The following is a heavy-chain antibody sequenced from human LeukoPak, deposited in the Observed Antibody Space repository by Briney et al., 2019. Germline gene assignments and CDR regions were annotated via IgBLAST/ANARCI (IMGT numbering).Heavy chain of an antibody. CDR3: AGQGSDILTGYYH. J-gene: IGHJ4*02. D-gene: IGHD3-9*01. Sequence: PSETLSLTCTVSGGSISSYYWSWIRQPPGKGLEWIGYIYYSGSTNYNPSLKSRVTISVDTSKNQFSLKLSSVTAADTAVYYCAGQGSDILTGYYHWGQGTLVTVSS. V-gene: IGHV4-59*01. CDR2: IYYSGST. CDR1: GGSISSYY.